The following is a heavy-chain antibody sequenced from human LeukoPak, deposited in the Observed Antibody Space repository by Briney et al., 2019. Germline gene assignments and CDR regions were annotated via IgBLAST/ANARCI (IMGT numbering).Heavy chain of an antibody. CDR3: ASSSRYYYYYMGV. CDR2: INHSGST. J-gene: IGHJ6*03. CDR1: GGSFSGYY. V-gene: IGHV4-34*01. Sequence: SETLSLTCAVYGGSFSGYYWSWIRQPPGKGLEWIGEINHSGSTNYNPSLKSRVTISVDTSKNQFSLKLSSVTAADTAVYYCASSSRYYYYYMGVWGKGTTVTISS.